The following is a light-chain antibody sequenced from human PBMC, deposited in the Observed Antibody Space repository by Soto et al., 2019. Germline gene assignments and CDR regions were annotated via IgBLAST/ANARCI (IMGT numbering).Light chain of an antibody. Sequence: SVLTQPPSASGTPGQRVTISCSGSSSNIGSNYVYWYQQFPGSAPKLLIYRNDQRPSGVPDRFSGSKSGTSASLAISGPRSEDEADYYCAAWDDSLSAVVFGGGTKVTV. CDR2: RND. J-gene: IGLJ2*01. CDR3: AAWDDSLSAVV. V-gene: IGLV1-47*01. CDR1: SSNIGSNY.